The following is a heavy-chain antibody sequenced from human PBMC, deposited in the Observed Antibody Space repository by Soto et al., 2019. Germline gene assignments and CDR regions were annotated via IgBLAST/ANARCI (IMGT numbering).Heavy chain of an antibody. CDR3: ARGGAGGWAFDY. J-gene: IGHJ4*02. CDR2: INHSGST. CDR1: GGSFSGYY. V-gene: IGHV4-34*01. D-gene: IGHD6-19*01. Sequence: QVQLQQWGAGLLKPSETLSLTCAVYGGSFSGYYWSWIRQPPGKGLEWIGEINHSGSTNYNPSLKSRVTISVDTSKNHFSLKLSSVAAADTAVYYSARGGAGGWAFDYWGQGTLVTVGS.